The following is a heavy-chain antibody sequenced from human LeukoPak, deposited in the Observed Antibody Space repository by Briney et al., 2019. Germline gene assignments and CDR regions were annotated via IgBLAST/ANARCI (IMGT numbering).Heavy chain of an antibody. CDR1: GGSVSSGSYY. CDR3: ARSPRFGSGSYSIDY. D-gene: IGHD3-10*01. CDR2: VYNSGSSGST. J-gene: IGHJ4*02. Sequence: PSETLSLTCTVSGGSVSSGSYYWSWIRQPPGKGLEWIGYVYNSGSSGSTNYNPSLKSRVTISIDTSKNQFSLRLSSVTAADTAVYYCARSPRFGSGSYSIDYWGLGSLVTVSS. V-gene: IGHV4-61*01.